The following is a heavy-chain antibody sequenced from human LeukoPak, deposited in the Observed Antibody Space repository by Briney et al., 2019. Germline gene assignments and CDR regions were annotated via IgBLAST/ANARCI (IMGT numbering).Heavy chain of an antibody. J-gene: IGHJ5*02. Sequence: ASVKVSCKASGYTFTTYDINWVRQATGQGLEWMGWMNPNGGNTGYTQKFQGRVTMTRNTSMSTAYMELSSLRSEDTAVYYCARGRGSGHKENWFDPWGQGTLVTVSS. CDR2: MNPNGGNT. V-gene: IGHV1-8*01. D-gene: IGHD6-19*01. CDR1: GYTFTTYD. CDR3: ARGRGSGHKENWFDP.